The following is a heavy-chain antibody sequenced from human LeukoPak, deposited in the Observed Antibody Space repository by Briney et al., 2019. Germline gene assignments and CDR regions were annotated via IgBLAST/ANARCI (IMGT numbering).Heavy chain of an antibody. J-gene: IGHJ6*02. Sequence: GGSLRLSCAASGFTFSSYAMSWVRQAPGKGLEWVSAISGSGGSTYYADSVKGRFTISRDNSKNTLYLQMNSLRVEDTAVYYCAKDLSGYDFWSGYYPLFYYYYGMDVWGQGTTVTVSS. D-gene: IGHD3-3*01. V-gene: IGHV3-23*01. CDR1: GFTFSSYA. CDR3: AKDLSGYDFWSGYYPLFYYYYGMDV. CDR2: ISGSGGST.